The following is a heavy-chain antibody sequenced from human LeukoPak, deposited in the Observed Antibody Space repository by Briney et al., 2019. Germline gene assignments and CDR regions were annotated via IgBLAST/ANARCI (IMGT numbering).Heavy chain of an antibody. CDR1: GGSISSYY. D-gene: IGHD2-15*01. J-gene: IGHJ5*02. Sequence: SETLSLTCTVSGGSISSYYWTWIRQPAGKGLEWIGRISTSGNTYYNPSLKSRLTMSVDTSKNQFSLKLSSVTAADAAVYYCARGTRYCSGDSCQNWFDPWGQGTLVTVSS. V-gene: IGHV4-4*07. CDR3: ARGTRYCSGDSCQNWFDP. CDR2: ISTSGNT.